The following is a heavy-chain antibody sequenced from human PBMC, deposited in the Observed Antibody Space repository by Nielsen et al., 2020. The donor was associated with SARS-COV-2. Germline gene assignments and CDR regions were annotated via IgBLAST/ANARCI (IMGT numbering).Heavy chain of an antibody. V-gene: IGHV3-23*01. D-gene: IGHD6-13*01. CDR2: VSSSGGST. Sequence: GGSLRLSCAASGFTFNIYAMAWVRRIPGRGLQWVTGVSSSGGSTYYTDSVKGRFTISRDNSKNTLYLQMNSLRAEDTAVYYCAKDPHLYSSSWPEYFQHWGQGTLVTVSS. CDR1: GFTFNIYA. J-gene: IGHJ1*01. CDR3: AKDPHLYSSSWPEYFQH.